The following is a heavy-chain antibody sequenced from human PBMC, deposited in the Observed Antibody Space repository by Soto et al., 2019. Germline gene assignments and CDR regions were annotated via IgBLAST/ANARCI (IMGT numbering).Heavy chain of an antibody. CDR1: GFTFGSYA. V-gene: IGHV3-23*01. CDR3: AKLIPAAQAFYYYHYGMDV. D-gene: IGHD2-2*01. CDR2: ISGRGGST. Sequence: GGSLRLSCAASGFTFGSYAMSWVRQAPGKGLEWVSTISGRGGSTYHADSVKGRFTISRDNSKNTLYLQMNSLRAEDTAVYYCAKLIPAAQAFYYYHYGMDVWGQGTTVTVSS. J-gene: IGHJ6*02.